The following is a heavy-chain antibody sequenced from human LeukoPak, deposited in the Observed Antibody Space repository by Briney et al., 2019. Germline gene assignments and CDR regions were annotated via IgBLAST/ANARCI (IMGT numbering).Heavy chain of an antibody. J-gene: IGHJ4*02. CDR2: IYADGNT. D-gene: IGHD4-17*01. CDR1: GFLVNTNY. Sequence: GGSLRLSCAASGFLVNTNYMTWVRQAPGRGLEWVSFIYADGNTYYADSVKGRFTISRDISKNAVYLQMNSLRAEDTAVYYCARDSYGDANFDSWGQGTLVTVSS. CDR3: ARDSYGDANFDS. V-gene: IGHV3-53*01.